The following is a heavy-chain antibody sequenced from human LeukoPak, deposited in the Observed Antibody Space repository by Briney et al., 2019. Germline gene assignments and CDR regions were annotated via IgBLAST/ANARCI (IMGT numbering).Heavy chain of an antibody. J-gene: IGHJ4*02. CDR3: ARLVSAAGSFDY. CDR2: IYYTGTT. CDR1: GGSISSNSYF. Sequence: SETLSLTCTVSGGSISSNSYFWAWIRQPPGPGLQWVGSIYYTGTTYYNPSLKSRVTISVDTSGNQFSLRLSSVTAVDTAVYYCARLVSAAGSFDYWGQGTLVTVSS. D-gene: IGHD3-10*01. V-gene: IGHV4-39*01.